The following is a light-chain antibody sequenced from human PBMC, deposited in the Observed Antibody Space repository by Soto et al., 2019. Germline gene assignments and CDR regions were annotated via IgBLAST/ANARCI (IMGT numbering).Light chain of an antibody. V-gene: IGLV2-14*01. Sequence: QYALTQPASVAGSPGQSITISCTGTSSDVGGYNYVSWYQQHPGKAPKLMIYDVSNRPSGVSNRFSGSKSGNTASLTISGLQAEDEADYYCSSYTSSSIPYVFGTGTKVTVL. CDR3: SSYTSSSIPYV. J-gene: IGLJ1*01. CDR1: SSDVGGYNY. CDR2: DVS.